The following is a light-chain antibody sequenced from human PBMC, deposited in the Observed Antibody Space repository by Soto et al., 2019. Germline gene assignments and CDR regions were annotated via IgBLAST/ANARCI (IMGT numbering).Light chain of an antibody. V-gene: IGKV3-15*01. CDR2: DTS. CDR3: QQYVHWPPGA. J-gene: IGKJ1*01. CDR1: QSVSSS. Sequence: EIVVTQSPATLSVSPGERVTLSCRASQSVSSSLAWYQQRPGQAPRLLIYDTSTRAAGIAARFSGSGSGTEFTLTICSRHSEYSAVYYCQQYVHWPPGAFGQGTTVEIK.